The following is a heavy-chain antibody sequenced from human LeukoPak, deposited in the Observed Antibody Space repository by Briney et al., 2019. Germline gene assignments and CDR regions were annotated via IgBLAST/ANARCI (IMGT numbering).Heavy chain of an antibody. CDR1: GFTFSSYA. J-gene: IGHJ4*02. CDR3: AKDTGAGTTADYFDY. Sequence: SGGSLRLSCAASGFTFSSYAMSWVRQAPGKGLEWVSGISGSGGNTYYADSVKGRFTISRGNSKNTMYVQINSLRAEDTAIYYCAKDTGAGTTADYFDYWGQGTLVTVSS. V-gene: IGHV3-23*01. D-gene: IGHD1-7*01. CDR2: ISGSGGNT.